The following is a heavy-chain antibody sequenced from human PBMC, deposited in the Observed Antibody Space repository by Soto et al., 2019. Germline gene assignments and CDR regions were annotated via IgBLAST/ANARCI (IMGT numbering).Heavy chain of an antibody. CDR3: ARDGGAATITDYRSIFDY. Sequence: ASVKVSCKASGCTFTSYYMHWVRQAPGQGLEWMGIINPSGGSTSYAQKFQGRVTMTRDTSTSTVYMELSSLRSEDTAVYYCARDGGAATITDYRSIFDYWGQGTLVTVSS. CDR1: GCTFTSYY. J-gene: IGHJ4*02. V-gene: IGHV1-46*01. CDR2: INPSGGST. D-gene: IGHD5-12*01.